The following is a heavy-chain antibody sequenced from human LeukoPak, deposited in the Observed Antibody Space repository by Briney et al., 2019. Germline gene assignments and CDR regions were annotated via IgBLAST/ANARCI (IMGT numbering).Heavy chain of an antibody. CDR3: AKEGETGTTPDY. CDR1: GFTFSSYG. D-gene: IGHD1-1*01. J-gene: IGHJ4*02. CDR2: ISYDGSNK. V-gene: IGHV3-30*18. Sequence: PGGSLRLSCAASGFTFSSYGMHWVRQAPGKGLEWVAVISYDGSNKYYADSVKGRFTISRDNSKNTLYLQMNSLRAEDTAVYYCAKEGETGTTPDYWGQGTLVTVSS.